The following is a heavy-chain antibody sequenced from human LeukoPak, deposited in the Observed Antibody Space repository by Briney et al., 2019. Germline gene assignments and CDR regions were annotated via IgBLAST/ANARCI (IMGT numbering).Heavy chain of an antibody. CDR2: INPSGGST. CDR1: GYTFTSYY. CDR3: ARGKGGTIFGVGDAFNM. D-gene: IGHD3-3*01. V-gene: IGHV1-46*01. Sequence: ASVKVACKESGYTFTSYYIHWVRQTPGQGLEWMEIINPSGGSTSYGQMFQGRVTMARDTSTSTVYMGVGGLRSEGTGMYVCARGKGGTIFGVGDAFNMWGEGSMVTVYS. J-gene: IGHJ3*02.